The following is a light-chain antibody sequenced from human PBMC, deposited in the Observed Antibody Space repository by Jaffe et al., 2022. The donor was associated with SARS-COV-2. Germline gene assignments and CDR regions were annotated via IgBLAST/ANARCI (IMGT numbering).Light chain of an antibody. CDR1: TSDVGTSNF. CDR2: DVS. CDR3: SSYTSNTTTLVL. J-gene: IGLJ2*01. Sequence: QSALTQPASVSGSPGQSINIPCTGTTSDVGTSNFVSWYQHHPGKAPKLILFDVSHRPSGVSDRFSGSKSDNTASLTISGLQPEDEADYYCSSYTSNTTTLVLFGGGTKLTVL. V-gene: IGLV2-14*03.